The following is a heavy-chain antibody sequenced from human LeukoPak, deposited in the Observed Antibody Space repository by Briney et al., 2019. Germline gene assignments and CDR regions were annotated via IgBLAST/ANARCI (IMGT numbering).Heavy chain of an antibody. Sequence: SETLSLTCTVSGGSISSGSYYWSWIRQPAGKGLEWIGRIYTSGSTNYNPSLKSRVTISVDTSKNQFSLKLSSVTAADTAVYYCARGITMVRGYYYYYMDVWGKGTTVTISS. J-gene: IGHJ6*03. CDR1: GGSISSGSYY. V-gene: IGHV4-61*02. D-gene: IGHD3-10*01. CDR3: ARGITMVRGYYYYYMDV. CDR2: IYTSGST.